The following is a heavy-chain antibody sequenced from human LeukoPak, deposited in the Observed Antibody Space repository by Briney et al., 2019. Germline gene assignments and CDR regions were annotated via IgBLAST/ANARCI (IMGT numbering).Heavy chain of an antibody. CDR1: GGSISSYY. J-gene: IGHJ3*02. Sequence: SETLSLTCTASGGSISSYYWSWIRQPPGKGLEWIGYIYYSGSTNYNPSLKSRVTISVDTSKNQFSLKLSSVTAADTAVYYCARLPDCSSTSCLKGAFDIWGQGTMVTVSS. D-gene: IGHD2-2*01. V-gene: IGHV4-59*08. CDR2: IYYSGST. CDR3: ARLPDCSSTSCLKGAFDI.